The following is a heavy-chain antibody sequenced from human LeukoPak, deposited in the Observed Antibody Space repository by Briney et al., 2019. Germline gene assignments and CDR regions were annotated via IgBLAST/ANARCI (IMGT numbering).Heavy chain of an antibody. J-gene: IGHJ4*02. CDR1: GGSFSGYY. D-gene: IGHD3-22*01. V-gene: IGHV4-34*01. CDR2: INHSGST. CDR3: ARGARVVTKNLDY. Sequence: SETLSLTCAVYGGSFSGYYWCWIRQPPGKGLEWIGEINHSGSTNYNPSLKSRVTISVDTSKNQFSLKLSSVTAADTAVYYCARGARVVTKNLDYWGQGTLVTVSS.